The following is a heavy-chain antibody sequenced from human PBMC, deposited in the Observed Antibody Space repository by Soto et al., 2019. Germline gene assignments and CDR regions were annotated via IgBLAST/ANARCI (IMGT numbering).Heavy chain of an antibody. Sequence: SQTLSLTCVISGDSASGNSAAWNWIRQSPSRGLEWLGRTYYRSKWYNDYSVSVKSRITVTPDTSKNQFSLHLKSVTPEDTAVCYCAREFPYYERSDSYLDYWGQGALVAVSS. D-gene: IGHD3-16*01. J-gene: IGHJ4*02. V-gene: IGHV6-1*01. CDR1: GDSASGNSAA. CDR3: AREFPYYERSDSYLDY. CDR2: TYYRSKWYN.